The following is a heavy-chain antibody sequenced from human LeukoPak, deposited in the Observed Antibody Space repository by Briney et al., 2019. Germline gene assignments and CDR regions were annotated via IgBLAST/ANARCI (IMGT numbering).Heavy chain of an antibody. CDR2: VHSSGGVI. D-gene: IGHD1-26*01. CDR3: AGSSHQRNWFDP. CDR1: GDTFTSDY. Sequence: ASVKVSCKASGDTFTSDYMNWVRQAPGQGLEWMGIVHSSGGVIKYAQESQDRVTMTRDTSTSTVYMELSSLRSEDTAVYYCAGSSHQRNWFDPWGQGTLVIVSS. J-gene: IGHJ5*02. V-gene: IGHV1-46*01.